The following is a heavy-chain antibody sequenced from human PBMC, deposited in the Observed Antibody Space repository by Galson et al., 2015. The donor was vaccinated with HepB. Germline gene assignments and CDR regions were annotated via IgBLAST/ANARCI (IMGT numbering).Heavy chain of an antibody. CDR3: TREKILSGGAYDI. Sequence: SVKVSCKASGYTFTGYYMHWVRQAPGQGLEWMGSLYPNSDATYYAEKFQARATMTRDKSSSTAYMEVTRLTSDDTAIYYCTREKILSGGAYDIWGQGTMVTVSS. D-gene: IGHD2-8*02. V-gene: IGHV1-2*02. CDR2: LYPNSDAT. J-gene: IGHJ3*02. CDR1: GYTFTGYY.